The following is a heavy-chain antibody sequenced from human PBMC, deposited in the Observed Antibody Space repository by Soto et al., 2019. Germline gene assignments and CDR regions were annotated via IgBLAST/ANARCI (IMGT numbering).Heavy chain of an antibody. CDR2: INHSGST. V-gene: IGHV4-34*01. Sequence: PSETLSLTCAVYGGSFSGYYWSWIRQPPGKGLEWIGEINHSGSTNYNPSLKSRVTISVDTSKNQFSLKLSSVTAADTAVYYCARLEHLRKTYYYYYGMDSWGQGTTVTVSS. J-gene: IGHJ6*02. D-gene: IGHD3-3*01. CDR1: GGSFSGYY. CDR3: ARLEHLRKTYYYYYGMDS.